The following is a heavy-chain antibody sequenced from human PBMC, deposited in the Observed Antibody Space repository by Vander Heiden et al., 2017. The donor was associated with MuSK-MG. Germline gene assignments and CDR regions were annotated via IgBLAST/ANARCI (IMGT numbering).Heavy chain of an antibody. Sequence: QLQLQESGPGLVKPSETLSLTCTVSVGSISSSSYYWGWIRQPPGKGLEWIGSIYYSGRTYYNPALKSRVTISVDTSKNQFSLKMRSVTAADTAVYYYARLSGGEQRTFDYWGQGTMVTVYS. J-gene: IGHJ4*02. D-gene: IGHD3-16*01. CDR3: ARLSGGEQRTFDY. CDR2: IYYSGRT. CDR1: VGSISSSSYY. V-gene: IGHV4-39*01.